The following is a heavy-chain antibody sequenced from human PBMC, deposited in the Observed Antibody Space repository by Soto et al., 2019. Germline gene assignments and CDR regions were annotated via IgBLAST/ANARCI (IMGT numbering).Heavy chain of an antibody. V-gene: IGHV4-31*03. CDR2: IYYSGST. CDR1: GGSISSGGYY. J-gene: IGHJ4*02. Sequence: QVQLQESGPGLVKPSQTLSLTCTVSGGSISSGGYYWSWIRQHPGKGLEWIGYIYYSGSTYYNPSLKSRVTISVDTSKNQFSLKLSSVAAADTAVYYCARGIAARPDYFDYWGQGTLVTVSS. CDR3: ARGIAARPDYFDY. D-gene: IGHD6-6*01.